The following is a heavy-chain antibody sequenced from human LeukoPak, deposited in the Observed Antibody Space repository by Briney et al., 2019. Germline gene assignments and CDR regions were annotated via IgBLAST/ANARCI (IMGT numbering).Heavy chain of an antibody. Sequence: GASVKVSCKASGYTFTSYDINWVRQATGQGLEWMGRIIPIFGTANYAQKFQGRVTITTDESTSTAYMELSSLRSEDTAVYYCARLAMPKRFFDYWGQGTLVTVSS. CDR2: IIPIFGTA. CDR3: ARLAMPKRFFDY. J-gene: IGHJ4*02. D-gene: IGHD2-2*01. CDR1: GYTFTSYD. V-gene: IGHV1-69*05.